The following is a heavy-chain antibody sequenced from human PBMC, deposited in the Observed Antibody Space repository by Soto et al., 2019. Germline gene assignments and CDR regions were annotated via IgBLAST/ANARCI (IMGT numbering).Heavy chain of an antibody. CDR2: TYYRSKWYN. Sequence: PSQTLSLTCAISGDSVSSNSASWNWIRQSPSRGLEWLGRTYYRSKWYNDYAVSVKSRITINPDTSKNQFSLQLNSVTPEDTAVYYCGGYYDFWSGYMDYWGQGTLVTVSS. CDR1: GDSVSSNSAS. CDR3: GGYYDFWSGYMDY. J-gene: IGHJ4*02. D-gene: IGHD3-3*01. V-gene: IGHV6-1*01.